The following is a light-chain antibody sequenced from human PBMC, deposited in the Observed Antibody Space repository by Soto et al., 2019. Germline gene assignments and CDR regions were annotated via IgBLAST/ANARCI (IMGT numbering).Light chain of an antibody. V-gene: IGLV1-51*01. CDR1: SSNIGSHY. CDR3: GAWDSSLSVVL. CDR2: DDN. Sequence: QSVLTQPPSVSAAPGEKVTIYCSGSSSNIGSHYVSWYQQFPRTAPKLLIYDDNKRPSGIPDRFSGSKSGTSATLGITGLQTGNEADYYCGAWDSSLSVVLFGGGTKLTVL. J-gene: IGLJ2*01.